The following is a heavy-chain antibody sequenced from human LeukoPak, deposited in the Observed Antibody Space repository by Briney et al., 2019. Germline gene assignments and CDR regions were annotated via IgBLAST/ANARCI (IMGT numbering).Heavy chain of an antibody. CDR2: IYNSGST. V-gene: IGHV4-59*01. Sequence: PSETLSLTCTVSGGSISTYYWSWIRQPPGKGLEWIGYIYNSGSTNYNPSLKSRVTISVDTSKNQFSLKLSSVTAADTAVYYCARGDYDLLTGYYTHFDYWGQGTLVTVSS. CDR3: ARGDYDLLTGYYTHFDY. J-gene: IGHJ4*02. CDR1: GGSISTYY. D-gene: IGHD3-9*01.